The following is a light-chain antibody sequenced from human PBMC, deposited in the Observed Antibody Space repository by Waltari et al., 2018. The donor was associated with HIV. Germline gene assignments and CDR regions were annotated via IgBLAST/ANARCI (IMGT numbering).Light chain of an antibody. CDR2: EVS. J-gene: IGLJ2*01. CDR1: SSDVGDYNY. V-gene: IGLV2-14*01. CDR3: SSYTSSSTPVV. Sequence: QSALTQPASVSGSPGQSITISCTGTSSDVGDYNYVSWYQQHPGKAPKLMIYEVSNRPSGVSNRFSGSKSGNTASLTISGLQAEDEADYYCSSYTSSSTPVVFGGGTKLTVL.